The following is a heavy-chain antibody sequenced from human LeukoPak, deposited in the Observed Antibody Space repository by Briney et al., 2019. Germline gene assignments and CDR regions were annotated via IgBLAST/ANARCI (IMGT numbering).Heavy chain of an antibody. V-gene: IGHV4-59*01. Sequence: SKTPSLTCTVSDGSISSYYWSWIRQPPGKGLEWIGYIYYSGSTNYNPSLKSRVTISVDTSKNQFSLKLSSVTAADTAVYYCAREVNPTTDLANWFDPWGQGTLVTVSS. CDR1: DGSISSYY. CDR3: AREVNPTTDLANWFDP. J-gene: IGHJ5*02. D-gene: IGHD1-14*01. CDR2: IYYSGST.